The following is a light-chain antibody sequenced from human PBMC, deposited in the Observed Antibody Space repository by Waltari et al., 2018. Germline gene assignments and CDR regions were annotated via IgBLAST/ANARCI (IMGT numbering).Light chain of an antibody. CDR3: QQYYISPLT. Sequence: DIVMTQSPESLAVSLGKRATINCRSSQSVFYSSNNKDYLAWYQQKPGQPPKLLIYWASTRESGVPDRFSGSGSGTDFTLTISSLQAEDVAVYYCQQYYISPLTFGGGTKVEIK. J-gene: IGKJ4*01. CDR1: QSVFYSSNNKDY. V-gene: IGKV4-1*01. CDR2: WAS.